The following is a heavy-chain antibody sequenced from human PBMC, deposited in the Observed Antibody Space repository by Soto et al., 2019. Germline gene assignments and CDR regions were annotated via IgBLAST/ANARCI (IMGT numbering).Heavy chain of an antibody. CDR1: GGSFSGYY. CDR2: INHSGST. CDR3: ARDKTVLVVAATAPRGQYYYYGMDV. V-gene: IGHV4-34*01. D-gene: IGHD2-15*01. J-gene: IGHJ6*02. Sequence: SETLSLTCAVYGGSFSGYYWSWIRQPPGKGLEWIGEINHSGSTNYNPSLKSRVTISVDTSKNQFSLKLSSVTAADTAVYYCARDKTVLVVAATAPRGQYYYYGMDVWGQGTTVTVSS.